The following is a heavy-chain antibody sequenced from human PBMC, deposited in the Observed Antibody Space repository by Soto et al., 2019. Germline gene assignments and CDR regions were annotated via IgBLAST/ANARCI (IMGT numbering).Heavy chain of an antibody. CDR2: ISAYNGNT. CDR1: GYTFTSYG. CDR3: ARDRPVRFLEWLNYYGMDV. D-gene: IGHD3-3*01. V-gene: IGHV1-18*01. J-gene: IGHJ6*02. Sequence: GASVKVSCKASGYTFTSYGISWVRQAPGQGLEWMGWISAYNGNTNYAQKLQGRVTMTTDTSTSTAYMELRSLRSDDTAVYYCARDRPVRFLEWLNYYGMDVWGQGTTVTVSS.